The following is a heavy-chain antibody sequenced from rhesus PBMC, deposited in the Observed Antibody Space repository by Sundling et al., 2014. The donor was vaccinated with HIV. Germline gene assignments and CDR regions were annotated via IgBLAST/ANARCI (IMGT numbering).Heavy chain of an antibody. V-gene: IGHV1-138*01. J-gene: IGHJ5-1*01. CDR3: ATRITAGLDV. Sequence: QVQLVQSGAEVKKPGSSVKVSCKASGYTFTDYYMQWVRQAPGQGLEWMGRINPKTGDTGYAQNFQGRVTMTRDTSTNTAYMELSSLSSEDTAVYYCATRITAGLDVWGPGVLVTVSS. D-gene: IGHD6-13*01. CDR1: GYTFTDYY. CDR2: INPKTGDT.